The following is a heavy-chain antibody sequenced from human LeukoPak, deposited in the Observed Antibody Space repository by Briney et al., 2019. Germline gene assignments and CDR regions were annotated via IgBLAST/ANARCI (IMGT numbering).Heavy chain of an antibody. Sequence: GASVKVSCKASGYTFASYAMHWVRQAPGQRLEWMGWINAGNGNTKYSQKFQGRVTITRDTSASTAYMELSSLRSEDTAVYYCARGWELLNFDYWGQGTLVTVSS. D-gene: IGHD1-26*01. CDR3: ARGWELLNFDY. V-gene: IGHV1-3*01. CDR2: INAGNGNT. CDR1: GYTFASYA. J-gene: IGHJ4*02.